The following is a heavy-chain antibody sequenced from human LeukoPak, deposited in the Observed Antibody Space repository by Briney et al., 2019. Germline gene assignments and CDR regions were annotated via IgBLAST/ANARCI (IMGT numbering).Heavy chain of an antibody. J-gene: IGHJ5*02. CDR1: GGSISSYY. CDR2: IYYSGGT. Sequence: PSETLSLTCTVSGGSISSYYWSWIRQPPGKGLEWIGYIYYSGGTNYNPSLKSRVTISVDTSKNQFSLKLSSVTAADTAVYYCARHPGYYGSGETNWFDPWGQGTLVTVSS. CDR3: ARHPGYYGSGETNWFDP. V-gene: IGHV4-59*08. D-gene: IGHD3-10*01.